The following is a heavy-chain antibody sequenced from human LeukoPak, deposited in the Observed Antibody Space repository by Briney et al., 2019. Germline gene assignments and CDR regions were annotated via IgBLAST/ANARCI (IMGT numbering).Heavy chain of an antibody. J-gene: IGHJ6*03. V-gene: IGHV3-43*02. CDR3: AKGVSPDRPYYYYYNYMDV. CDR2: ISGDGGST. CDR1: GFTFDGYA. D-gene: IGHD4-23*01. Sequence: GGSLRLSCAASGFTFDGYAMHWVRQAPGKGLEWVSLISGDGGSTYYADSVKGRFTISRDNSKNSLYLQMNSLRTEEPALYNCAKGVSPDRPYYYYYNYMDVWGKGTTVTVSS.